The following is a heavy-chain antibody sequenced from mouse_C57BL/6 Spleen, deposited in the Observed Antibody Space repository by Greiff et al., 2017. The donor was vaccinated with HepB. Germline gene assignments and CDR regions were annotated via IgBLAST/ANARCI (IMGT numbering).Heavy chain of an antibody. CDR3: ARDGNYERVYAMDY. CDR2: INYDGSST. V-gene: IGHV5-16*01. D-gene: IGHD2-1*01. Sequence: EVNLVESEGGLVQPGSSMKLSCTASGFTFSDYYMAWVRQVPEKGLEWVANINYDGSSTYYLDPLKSRFIISRDNAKNILYLQMSSLKSEDTATYYCARDGNYERVYAMDYWGQGTSVTVSS. J-gene: IGHJ4*01. CDR1: GFTFSDYY.